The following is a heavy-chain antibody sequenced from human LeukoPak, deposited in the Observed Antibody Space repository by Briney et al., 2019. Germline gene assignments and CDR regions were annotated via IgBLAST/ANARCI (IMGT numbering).Heavy chain of an antibody. CDR1: GGSVSSGGSY. CDR2: IYHSGS. CDR3: AKCLGLGRFDP. D-gene: IGHD1-26*01. Sequence: PSETLSLTCTVSGGSVSSGGSYWSWIRQHPGKALEWIGYIYHSGSNYKPSLKSRVTISVDKSKNQFSLNLSSVTAADTAVYFCAKCLGLGRFDPWGQGTLVTVSS. V-gene: IGHV4-31*03. J-gene: IGHJ5*02.